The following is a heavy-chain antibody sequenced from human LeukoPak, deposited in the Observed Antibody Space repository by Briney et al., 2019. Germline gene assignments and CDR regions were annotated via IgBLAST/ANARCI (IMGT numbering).Heavy chain of an antibody. Sequence: SETLSLTCTVSGGSISSYYWSWIRQPPGKGLEWIAYIYYSGSTNYNPSLKSRVTISVDTSKNQFSLKLSSVTAADTAVYYCAREGYCSGGSCHVDYWGQGTLVTVSS. D-gene: IGHD2-15*01. CDR1: GGSISSYY. CDR2: IYYSGST. V-gene: IGHV4-59*01. CDR3: AREGYCSGGSCHVDY. J-gene: IGHJ4*02.